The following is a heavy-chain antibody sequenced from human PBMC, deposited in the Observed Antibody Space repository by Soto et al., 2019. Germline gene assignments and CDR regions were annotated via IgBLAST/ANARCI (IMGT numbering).Heavy chain of an antibody. CDR3: ARPPGYISDWYYFDL. CDR1: GYTFTGYY. V-gene: IGHV1-2*02. D-gene: IGHD6-19*01. Sequence: WASVKVSCKVSGYTFTGYYMHWVRQAPGQGFEWMGRISPKSGGTNYAQKFQGRVTMTWDTSLNTAYMELSSLISEDTAVYYCARPPGYISDWYYFDLWGQGTLVTVSS. CDR2: ISPKSGGT. J-gene: IGHJ4*02.